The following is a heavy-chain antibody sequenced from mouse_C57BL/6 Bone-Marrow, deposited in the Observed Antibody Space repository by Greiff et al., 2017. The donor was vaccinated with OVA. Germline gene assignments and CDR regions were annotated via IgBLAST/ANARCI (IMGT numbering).Heavy chain of an antibody. CDR2: IWTGGGI. CDR3: ARPLTFYAMDY. Sequence: QVQLKESGPGLVAPSQSLSITCTVSGFSLTSYAISWVRQPPGKGLEWLGVIWTGGGINYNSALKSRLSISKDNSKSQVFLKMNSLQTDDTARYYCARPLTFYAMDYWGQGTSVTVSS. CDR1: GFSLTSYA. V-gene: IGHV2-9-1*01. J-gene: IGHJ4*01. D-gene: IGHD4-1*01.